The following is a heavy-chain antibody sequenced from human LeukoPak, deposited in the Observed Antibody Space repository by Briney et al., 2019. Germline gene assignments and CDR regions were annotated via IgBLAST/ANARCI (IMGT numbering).Heavy chain of an antibody. CDR2: ISSRGSTI. Sequence: PGGSLRLSCAASGFTFSEYYMSWIRQAPGKGLEWVSYISSRGSTIYYADSVKGRFTISRDNAKNSLYLQMNSLRAEDTAVYYCARDGDCSSTSCYSYNNYYYGMDVWGQGTTVTVSS. J-gene: IGHJ6*02. CDR1: GFTFSEYY. CDR3: ARDGDCSSTSCYSYNNYYYGMDV. V-gene: IGHV3-11*01. D-gene: IGHD2-2*03.